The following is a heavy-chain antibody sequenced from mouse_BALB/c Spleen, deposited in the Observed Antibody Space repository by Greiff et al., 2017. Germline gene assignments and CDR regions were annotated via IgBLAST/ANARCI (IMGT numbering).Heavy chain of an antibody. J-gene: IGHJ4*01. D-gene: IGHD2-12*01. V-gene: IGHV6-6*02. CDR3: IRYDVGYYAMDY. Sequence: EVQLVESGGGLVQPGGSMKLSCVASGFTFSSYWMSWVRQSPEKGLEWVAEIRLKSDNYATHYAESVKGKFTISRDDSKSRLYLQMNSLRAEDTGIYYCIRYDVGYYAMDYWGQGTSVTVSS. CDR2: IRLKSDNYAT. CDR1: GFTFSSYW.